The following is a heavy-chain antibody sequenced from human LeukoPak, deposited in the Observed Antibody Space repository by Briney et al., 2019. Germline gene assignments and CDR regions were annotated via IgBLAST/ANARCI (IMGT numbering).Heavy chain of an antibody. CDR2: IYSPGTN. CDR3: ARGIGTSYDSSRDAFDM. J-gene: IGHJ3*02. Sequence: SSETLSLTCTVSAGSISSGDYYWSWIRQPAGKGLEWIGRIYSPGTNYNYNPSLKSRVTISIDTSKNQFSLKLTSVTAADTAVYYCARGIGTSYDSSRDAFDMWGQGTMGTVSS. D-gene: IGHD3-22*01. CDR1: AGSISSGDYY. V-gene: IGHV4-61*02.